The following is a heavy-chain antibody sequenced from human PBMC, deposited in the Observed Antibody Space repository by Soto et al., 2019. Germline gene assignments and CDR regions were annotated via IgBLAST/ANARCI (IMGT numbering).Heavy chain of an antibody. CDR3: ARGMHRNDILTGYSAFDY. V-gene: IGHV1-18*01. Sequence: QVQLVQSGAEVKKPGASVKVSCKASGYTFTSYGISWVRQAPGQGLEWMGWISAYNGNTNYAQKLQGRVTMTTDTATSTADMELRSLRSDDTAVYYCARGMHRNDILTGYSAFDYWGQGTLVTVSS. J-gene: IGHJ4*02. CDR2: ISAYNGNT. D-gene: IGHD3-9*01. CDR1: GYTFTSYG.